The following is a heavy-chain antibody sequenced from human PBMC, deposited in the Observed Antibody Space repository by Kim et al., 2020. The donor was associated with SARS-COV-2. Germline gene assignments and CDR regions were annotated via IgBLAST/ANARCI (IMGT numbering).Heavy chain of an antibody. J-gene: IGHJ4*02. V-gene: IGHV3-23*01. CDR3: AKGRPNSSGRTFDY. Sequence: AAAVKGRFTTSRDNSKNQLYLQMNSLRAEDTAVYYCAKGRPNSSGRTFDYWGQGTLVTVSS. D-gene: IGHD3-22*01.